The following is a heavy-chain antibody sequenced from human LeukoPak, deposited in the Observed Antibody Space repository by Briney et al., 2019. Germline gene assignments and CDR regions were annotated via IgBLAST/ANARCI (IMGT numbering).Heavy chain of an antibody. CDR1: GFTFSSYG. J-gene: IGHJ4*02. CDR2: ISYDGSNK. CDR3: ALLSAAGTHY. Sequence: PGGSLRLSCAASGFTFSSYGMHWVRQAPGKGLEWVAVISYDGSNKYYADSVKGRFTISRDNSKNTLYLQMNSLRAEDTAVYYCALLSAAGTHYWGQGTLVTVSS. V-gene: IGHV3-30*03. D-gene: IGHD6-13*01.